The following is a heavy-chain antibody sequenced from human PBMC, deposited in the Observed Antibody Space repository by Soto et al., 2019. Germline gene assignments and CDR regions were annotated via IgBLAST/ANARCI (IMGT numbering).Heavy chain of an antibody. D-gene: IGHD4-17*01. CDR3: ARCATVTQYYY. J-gene: IGHJ4*02. CDR1: GVSVNSGRFY. CDR2: GSYSGTT. Sequence: QVQLQESGPGLVKPSETLSLTCTVSGVSVNSGRFYCAWIRQPPGKGLEWIGFGSYSGTTNYKPSIKSRVPISVDTSRSQISLKVTSLTAADTAVYYCARCATVTQYYYWGQGTLVTVSS. V-gene: IGHV4-61*01.